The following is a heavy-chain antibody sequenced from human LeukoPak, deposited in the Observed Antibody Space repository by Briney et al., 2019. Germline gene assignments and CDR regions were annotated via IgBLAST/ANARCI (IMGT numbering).Heavy chain of an antibody. V-gene: IGHV3-23*01. D-gene: IGHD3-9*01. J-gene: IGHJ4*02. CDR1: GFTFSSYA. CDR3: AKDGLTYYDILTGYFYKYYFDY. CDR2: ISGSGGST. Sequence: RPGGSLRLSCAASGFTFSSYAMSWVRQAPGKGLEWVSAISGSGGSTYYADSVKGRFTISRDNSKNTLYLQMNSLRAEDTAVYYCAKDGLTYYDILTGYFYKYYFDYWGQGTLVTVSS.